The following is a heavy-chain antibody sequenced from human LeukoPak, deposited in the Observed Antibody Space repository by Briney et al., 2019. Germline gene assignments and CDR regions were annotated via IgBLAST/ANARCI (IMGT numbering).Heavy chain of an antibody. CDR1: GYTFTGYY. V-gene: IGHV1-2*02. CDR3: AREGYGSGSYSDDNWFDP. Sequence: ASVKVSCKASGYTFTGYYMHWVRQAPGQGLEWMGWINPNSGGTNYAQKFQGRVTMTRDTSISTAYMELGRLRSDDTAVYYCAREGYGSGSYSDDNWFDPWGQGTLVTVSS. CDR2: INPNSGGT. D-gene: IGHD3-10*01. J-gene: IGHJ5*02.